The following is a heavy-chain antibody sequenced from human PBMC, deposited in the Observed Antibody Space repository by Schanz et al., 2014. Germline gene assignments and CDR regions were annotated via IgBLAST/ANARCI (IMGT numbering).Heavy chain of an antibody. J-gene: IGHJ4*02. Sequence: EVQLLESGGGLVQPGGSLRLSCAASGFTFMNYGMSWVRQAPGQGLEWVSAISGSGGSTYYADSVKGRFTISRDNSKNTLYLQINNLRAEDTAVYYCAYYDVLTGFDYWGQGTQVTVSS. CDR2: ISGSGGST. CDR3: AYYDVLTGFDY. D-gene: IGHD3-9*01. CDR1: GFTFMNYG. V-gene: IGHV3-23*01.